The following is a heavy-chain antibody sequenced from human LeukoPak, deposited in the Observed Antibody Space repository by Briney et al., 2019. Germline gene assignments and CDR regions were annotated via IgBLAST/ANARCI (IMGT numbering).Heavy chain of an antibody. CDR2: INSDGRYT. V-gene: IGHV3-74*01. Sequence: GGSLRLSCAASGFTFTNYWMHWVRQAPGKGLVWVSRINSDGRYTDYADSVKGRFTFSRDNAKNTLYLQMNSLRAEDTAVYYRARAGGWHCSGGSCSTTEIDYWGQGTLVTVSS. CDR1: GFTFTNYW. D-gene: IGHD2-15*01. J-gene: IGHJ4*02. CDR3: ARAGGWHCSGGSCSTTEIDY.